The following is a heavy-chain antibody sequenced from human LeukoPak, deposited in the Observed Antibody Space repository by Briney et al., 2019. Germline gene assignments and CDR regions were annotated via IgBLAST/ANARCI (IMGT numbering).Heavy chain of an antibody. CDR3: AKEGRSLQTY. CDR2: IKEDGTET. CDR1: GFTFSSYS. J-gene: IGHJ4*02. V-gene: IGHV3-7*03. Sequence: GGSLRLSCAASGFTFSSYSMSWVRLAPGKGLEWVANIKEDGTETYYVDSVKGRFTISRDNAKNSLYLQMNSLRVEDTAVYYCAKEGRSLQTYWGQGTLVTVSS. D-gene: IGHD5-24*01.